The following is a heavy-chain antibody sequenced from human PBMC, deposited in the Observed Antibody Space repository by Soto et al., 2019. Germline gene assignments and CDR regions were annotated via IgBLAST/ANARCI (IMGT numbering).Heavy chain of an antibody. CDR3: ARRRAYCSGGSCYSIWFFP. J-gene: IGHJ5*02. D-gene: IGHD2-15*01. CDR2: IYWDDDK. Sequence: QITLKESGPTLVKPTQTLTLTCTFSGFSLSTSGVGVGWIRQHPGKALEWLALIYWDDDKRYSPSLKSRLTVSKVPSKSEVVLTMAYMDPVDTATYYCARRRAYCSGGSCYSIWFFPWVEGTLVTVSS. CDR1: GFSLSTSGVG. V-gene: IGHV2-5*02.